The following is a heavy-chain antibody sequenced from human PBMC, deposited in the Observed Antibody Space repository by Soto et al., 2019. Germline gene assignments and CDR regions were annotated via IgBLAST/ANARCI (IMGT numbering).Heavy chain of an antibody. CDR1: DFSFTNAW. V-gene: IGHV3-15*01. J-gene: IGHJ4*02. D-gene: IGHD2-15*01. CDR3: TTEATQRFCDGGPCYTLQTKIHDS. Sequence: PGGPLRLSCTSSDFSFTNAWMSWVLQNPFKLLEFFGRIKSKIDGGTTDFSAPVKGRFTISRDDSKDTLYLQMNSLKTEDTAVYYCTTEATQRFCDGGPCYTLQTKIHDSWGQGALVTVSS. CDR2: IKSKIDGGTT.